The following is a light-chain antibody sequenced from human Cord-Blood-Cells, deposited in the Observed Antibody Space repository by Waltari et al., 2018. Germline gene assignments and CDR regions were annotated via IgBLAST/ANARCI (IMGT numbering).Light chain of an antibody. CDR3: SSYTSSSTLV. CDR2: EVS. V-gene: IGLV2-14*01. Sequence: QSALTQPASVSGSPGQSITISCTGTSSDVGGYNYVSWYQQHPGKAPKLMIYEVSNRPSGFSNRFSGSKSGNTASLTISGLQAEDEAYYYCSSYTSSSTLVFGGGTKLTVL. CDR1: SSDVGGYNY. J-gene: IGLJ3*02.